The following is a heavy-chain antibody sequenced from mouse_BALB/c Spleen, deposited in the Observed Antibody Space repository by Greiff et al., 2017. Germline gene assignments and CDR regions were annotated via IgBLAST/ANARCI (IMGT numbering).Heavy chain of an antibody. CDR3: ARENDGYWYFDV. Sequence: EVQLQESGPGLVKPSQSLSLTCSVTGYSITSGYYWNWIRQFPGNKLEWMGYISYDGSNNYNPSLKNRISITRDTSKNQFFLKLNSVTTEDTATYYCARENDGYWYFDVWGAGTTVTVSS. V-gene: IGHV3-6*02. J-gene: IGHJ1*01. D-gene: IGHD2-3*01. CDR2: ISYDGSN. CDR1: GYSITSGYY.